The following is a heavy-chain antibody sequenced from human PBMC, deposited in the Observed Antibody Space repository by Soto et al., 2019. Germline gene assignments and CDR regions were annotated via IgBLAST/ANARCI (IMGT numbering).Heavy chain of an antibody. CDR2: FDPEDGET. Sequence: ASVKVSCKVSGYTLTVLSMHWVRQAPGKGLEWMGGFDPEDGETIYARKFQGRVTMTEDTSTDTAYMELSSLRSEDTAVYYCATVFCSGGSCYSWFDPWGQGTLVTASS. CDR1: GYTLTVLS. CDR3: ATVFCSGGSCYSWFDP. V-gene: IGHV1-24*01. J-gene: IGHJ5*02. D-gene: IGHD2-15*01.